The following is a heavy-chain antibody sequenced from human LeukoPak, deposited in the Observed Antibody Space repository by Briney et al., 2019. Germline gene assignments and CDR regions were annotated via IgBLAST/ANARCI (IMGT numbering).Heavy chain of an antibody. CDR2: NTWEDDK. CDR3: ARWQQYNSGVDYYYYMDV. CDR1: GFSLSTSGVG. J-gene: IGHJ6*03. V-gene: IGHV2-5*02. Sequence: SGPTPVKPTQTLTLTCTFSGFSLSTSGVGVGWIRELAGKALECLTLNTWEDDKRYSPSLQSRLTVTKDTSKNQVVHTVTNLDPVDTATYYCARWQQYNSGVDYYYYMDVWGKGATVTVSS. D-gene: IGHD1-1*01.